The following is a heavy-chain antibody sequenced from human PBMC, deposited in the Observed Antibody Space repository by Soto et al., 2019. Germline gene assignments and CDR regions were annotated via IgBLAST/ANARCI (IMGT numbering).Heavy chain of an antibody. D-gene: IGHD2-21*02. V-gene: IGHV1-18*01. CDR2: ISPRSIYT. J-gene: IGHJ4*02. Sequence: GTSVKIGSASCRDRVTISVFAVLLKIPGQGLEWMGYISPRSIYTTYAPNLQERVTMTTDSPINTVYMELRTLTSDDTAVYYRASVTWPRRAPQNFFPYWGQGALFTVPS. CDR1: RDRVTISV. CDR3: ASVTWPRRAPQNFFPY.